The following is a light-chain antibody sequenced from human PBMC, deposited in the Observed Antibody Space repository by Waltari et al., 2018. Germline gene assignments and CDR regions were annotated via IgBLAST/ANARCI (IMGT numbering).Light chain of an antibody. CDR2: TVS. J-gene: IGKJ1*01. V-gene: IGKV2-30*02. CDR1: QILVHTAGHTY. Sequence: DVXXTQSPLXLHVTIAQTAXISCRSSQILVHTAGHTYLSWFHHSPGQSPSRPIYTVSXXDSEVPDRFXGIGSGTXXTLKISRVXAEDXGLXYCMQSTHXPPXTFGQGTKVEIK. CDR3: MQSTHXPPXT.